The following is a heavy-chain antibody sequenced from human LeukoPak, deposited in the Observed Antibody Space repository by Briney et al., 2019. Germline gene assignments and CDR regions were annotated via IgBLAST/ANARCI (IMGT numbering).Heavy chain of an antibody. Sequence: SETLSLTCTVSGGSIRSYYWSWIRHPPGKGLEWIGYIYYSGSTNYNPSLKSRVTISVNTSKNQFSLKLSPVTAADTAVYYCARDSGYYYGHDYWGQGTLVTVSS. D-gene: IGHD3-22*01. CDR3: ARDSGYYYGHDY. V-gene: IGHV4-59*01. CDR1: GGSIRSYY. J-gene: IGHJ4*02. CDR2: IYYSGST.